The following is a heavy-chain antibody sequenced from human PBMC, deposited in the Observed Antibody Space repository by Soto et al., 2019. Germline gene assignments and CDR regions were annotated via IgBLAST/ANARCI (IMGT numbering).Heavy chain of an antibody. J-gene: IGHJ6*03. CDR2: INAGNGNT. Sequence: GASVKVSCKASGYTFTSYAMHWVRQAPGQRLEWMGWINAGNGNTKYSQKYKGRVTITRDTSASTAYMELSSLRSEDTAVYYCARSISPAAADYYYYYMDVWGKGTKVTVSS. D-gene: IGHD6-13*01. CDR3: ARSISPAAADYYYYYMDV. CDR1: GYTFTSYA. V-gene: IGHV1-3*01.